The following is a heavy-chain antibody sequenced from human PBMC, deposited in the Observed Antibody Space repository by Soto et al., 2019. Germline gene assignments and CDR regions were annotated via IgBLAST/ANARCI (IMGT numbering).Heavy chain of an antibody. V-gene: IGHV2-5*01. Sequence: QITLKESGPTLSKPTQTLTLTCTFSGFSLSTSGVSVGWVRQPPGRALECLALIYWYDDKHYSPSLKSRLTITKDTSKNQVLRTMTNMNPVDTATYYCAHRTGYGARFDYWGQGTLVTVAS. CDR2: IYWYDDK. CDR1: GFSLSTSGVS. J-gene: IGHJ4*02. D-gene: IGHD4-17*01. CDR3: AHRTGYGARFDY.